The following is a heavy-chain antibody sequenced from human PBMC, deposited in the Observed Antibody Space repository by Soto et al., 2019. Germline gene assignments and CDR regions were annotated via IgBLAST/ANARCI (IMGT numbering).Heavy chain of an antibody. CDR2: ISAYNGNT. Sequence: ASVKVSCKASGYTFTSYGISWVRQAPGQGLEWMGWISAYNGNTNYAQKLQGRVTKTTDTSTSTAYMELSSLRSEDTAVYYCARAGFTIFGVVTNNWFDPWGQGTLVTVSS. D-gene: IGHD3-3*01. V-gene: IGHV1-18*01. CDR1: GYTFTSYG. CDR3: ARAGFTIFGVVTNNWFDP. J-gene: IGHJ5*02.